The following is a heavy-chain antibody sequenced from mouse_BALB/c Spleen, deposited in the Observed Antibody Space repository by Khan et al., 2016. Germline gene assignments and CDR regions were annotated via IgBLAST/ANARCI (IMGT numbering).Heavy chain of an antibody. D-gene: IGHD2-5*01. CDR2: IHYSGSP. CDR1: GYSITSGYS. Sequence: QLLESGPDLVKPSQSLSLTCTVTGYSITSGYSWHWIRQFPGNKLEWMGYIHYSGSPNYNPSLKTRISITRDTSKNHFFLQLNSVTTEDTATYYSARPYSNFDFWGQRTTLTITS. J-gene: IGHJ2*01. CDR3: ARPYSNFDF. V-gene: IGHV3-1*02.